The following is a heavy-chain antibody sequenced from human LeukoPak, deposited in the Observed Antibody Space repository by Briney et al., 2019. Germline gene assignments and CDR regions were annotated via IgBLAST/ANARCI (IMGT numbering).Heavy chain of an antibody. CDR3: ARDSRLVGTNFDY. D-gene: IGHD1-26*01. CDR1: GFTFNNYT. J-gene: IGHJ4*02. V-gene: IGHV3-30*04. CDR2: ISYDGSNR. Sequence: GGSLRLSCAASGFTFNNYTMRWVRQAPGKGLEWVALISYDGSNRYYADSVKGRFTISRDNSKNSLYLQMNSLRAEDTAVYYCARDSRLVGTNFDYWGQGTLVTVSS.